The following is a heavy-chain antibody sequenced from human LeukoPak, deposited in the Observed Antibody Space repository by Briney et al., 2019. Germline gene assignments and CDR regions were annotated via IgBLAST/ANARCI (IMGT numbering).Heavy chain of an antibody. CDR1: GFIFDDYA. D-gene: IGHD2-2*01. CDR3: VKDKVPSVPFRSMDV. V-gene: IGHV3-9*01. Sequence: GGSLRLSCVASGFIFDDYARHWIRHAPGKGLEWVSRISWNDKNIVYADSVKGRFTTSRDNATNSVYLQMESLKPEDTAFYYCVKDKVPSVPFRSMDVWGKGTTVTVS. J-gene: IGHJ6*03. CDR2: ISWNDKNI.